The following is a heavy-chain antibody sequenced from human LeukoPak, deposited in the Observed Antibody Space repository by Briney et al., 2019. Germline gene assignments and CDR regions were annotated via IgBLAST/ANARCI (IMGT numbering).Heavy chain of an antibody. CDR1: GYTFTSYG. J-gene: IGHJ4*02. CDR2: ISAYNGNT. V-gene: IGHV1-18*01. Sequence: KPGASVKVSCKASGYTFTSYGISWVRQAPGQGLEWMGWISAYNGNTNYAQKLQGRVTMTTDTSTSTAYMELRSLRSDDTAVYYCARDYVPHSSSWSHFDYWGQGTLVTVSS. CDR3: ARDYVPHSSSWSHFDY. D-gene: IGHD6-13*01.